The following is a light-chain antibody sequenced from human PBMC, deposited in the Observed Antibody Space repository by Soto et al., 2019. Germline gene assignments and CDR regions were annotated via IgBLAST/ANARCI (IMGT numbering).Light chain of an antibody. V-gene: IGLV2-8*01. CDR1: SSDVGAHNY. CDR3: SSYAGGNYWV. CDR2: DVN. J-gene: IGLJ3*02. Sequence: QSALTQPPSASGSPGQSLTISCTGTSSDVGAHNYVSWYQQNPGKAPKLMLYDVNKRPSGVPDRFSGSKSGNTASLTVSGLQAEDEADYYCSSYAGGNYWVFGGGTKLTVL.